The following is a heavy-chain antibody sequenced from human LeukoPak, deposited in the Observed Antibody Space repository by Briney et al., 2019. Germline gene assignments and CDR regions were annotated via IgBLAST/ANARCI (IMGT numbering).Heavy chain of an antibody. Sequence: SVKVSCKASGGTFSNYAINWVRQAPGQGLEWMGGIIPIFGTANYAQKFQGRVTITADESTSTAYMELSSLRSEDTAVYYCARDQDCGGDCYTSAEYFQHWGQGTLVTVSS. CDR3: ARDQDCGGDCYTSAEYFQH. V-gene: IGHV1-69*13. D-gene: IGHD2-21*02. J-gene: IGHJ1*01. CDR2: IIPIFGTA. CDR1: GGTFSNYA.